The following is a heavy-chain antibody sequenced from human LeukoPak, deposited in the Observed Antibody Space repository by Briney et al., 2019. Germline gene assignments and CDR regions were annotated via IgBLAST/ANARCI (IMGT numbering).Heavy chain of an antibody. CDR1: GGSISSNW. Sequence: SETLSLTCAVSGGSISSNWWSWVRQPPGKGLEWIGEIEDRGNTNYNPSLKSRVTISVDTSKNQFSLKLSSVTAADTAVYYCARAIKTRAYYYYGMDVWGQGTTVTVSS. J-gene: IGHJ6*02. V-gene: IGHV4-4*02. CDR3: ARAIKTRAYYYYGMDV. CDR2: IEDRGNT.